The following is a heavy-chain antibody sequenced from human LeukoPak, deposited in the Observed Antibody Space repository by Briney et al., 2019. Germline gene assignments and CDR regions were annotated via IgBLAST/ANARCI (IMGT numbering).Heavy chain of an antibody. V-gene: IGHV4-31*03. CDR2: IYYSGST. J-gene: IGHJ5*02. D-gene: IGHD1-7*01. CDR3: ARLRFITGTTNNWFDP. CDR1: GGSISSGGYY. Sequence: SQTLSLTCTVSGGSISSGGYYWSWIRQHPGKGLEWIGYIYYSGSTSYNPSLKSRVTISVDTSKNQFSLKLSSVTAADTAVYYCARLRFITGTTNNWFDPWGQRTLVTVSS.